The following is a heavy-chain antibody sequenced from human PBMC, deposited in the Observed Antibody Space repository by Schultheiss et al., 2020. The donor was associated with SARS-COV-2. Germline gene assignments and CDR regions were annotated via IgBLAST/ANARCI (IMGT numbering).Heavy chain of an antibody. Sequence: SVKVSCKASGGTFSSYAISWVRQAPGQGLEWMGWINPNSGGTNYAQKFQGRVTITADESTSTAYMELSSLRSEDTAVYYCARDRYSGSYRYGMDVWGQGTTVTVSS. V-gene: IGHV1-69*13. CDR3: ARDRYSGSYRYGMDV. CDR2: INPNSGGT. D-gene: IGHD1-26*01. CDR1: GGTFSSYA. J-gene: IGHJ6*02.